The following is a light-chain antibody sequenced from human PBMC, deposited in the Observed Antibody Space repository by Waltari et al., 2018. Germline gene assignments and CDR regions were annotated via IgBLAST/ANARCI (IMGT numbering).Light chain of an antibody. CDR2: AAS. V-gene: IGKV3-11*01. CDR1: QSVSSN. CDR3: QQHSDWPLT. Sequence: EIVLTQSPAILSLSLGERATLACRASQSVSSNLAWYQQKPGQAPRLLIYAASNRATGISARFSGSESGTDFTLTISSLEPEYFAVYYCQQHSDWPLTFGGGTKVEIK. J-gene: IGKJ4*01.